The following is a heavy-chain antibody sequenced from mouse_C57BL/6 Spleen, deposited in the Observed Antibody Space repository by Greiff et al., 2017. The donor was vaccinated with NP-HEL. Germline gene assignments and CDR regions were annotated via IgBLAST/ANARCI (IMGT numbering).Heavy chain of an antibody. D-gene: IGHD2-5*01. CDR3: ARYDSNLYYFDY. V-gene: IGHV1-69*01. J-gene: IGHJ2*01. CDR1: GYTFTSYW. Sequence: QVHVKQPGAELVMPGASVKLSCKASGYTFTSYWMHWVKQRPGQGLEWIGEIDPSDSYTNYNQKFKGKSTLTVDKSSSTAYMQLSSLTSEDSAVYYCARYDSNLYYFDYWGQGTTLTVSS. CDR2: IDPSDSYT.